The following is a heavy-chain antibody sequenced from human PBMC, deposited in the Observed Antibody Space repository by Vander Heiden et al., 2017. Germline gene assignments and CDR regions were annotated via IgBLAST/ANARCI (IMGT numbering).Heavy chain of an antibody. CDR3: ARGTGGITMIVVAAFDI. J-gene: IGHJ3*02. CDR1: GYTFTSYD. CDR2: MNPNSGNT. V-gene: IGHV1-8*01. D-gene: IGHD3-22*01. Sequence: QVQRVQSGAEVKKPGASVKVSCKASGYTFTSYDINWVRQATGQGLEWMGWMNPNSGNTGYAQKFQGRVTMTRNTSISTAYMELSSLRSEDTAVYYCARGTGGITMIVVAAFDIWGQGTMVTVSS.